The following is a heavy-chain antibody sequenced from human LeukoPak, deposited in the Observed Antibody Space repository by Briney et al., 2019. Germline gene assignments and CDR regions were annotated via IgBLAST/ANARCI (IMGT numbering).Heavy chain of an antibody. CDR1: GYTFTSYG. J-gene: IGHJ5*02. D-gene: IGHD2-2*01. CDR2: ISAYNGNT. V-gene: IGHV1-18*01. CDR3: ARQRSRGGQNNWFDP. Sequence: ASVKVSCKASGYTFTSYGISWARQAPGQGLEWMGWISAYNGNTNYAQKLQGRVTMTTDTSTSTAYMELRSLRADDTAVYSCARQRSRGGQNNWFDPWGQGTLVTVSS.